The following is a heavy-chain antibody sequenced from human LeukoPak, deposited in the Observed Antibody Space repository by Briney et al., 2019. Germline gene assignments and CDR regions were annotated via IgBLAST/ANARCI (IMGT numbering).Heavy chain of an antibody. Sequence: ASVKVSCKASGYTFTSYGISWVRQAPGQGLEWMGWISAYNGNTNYAQKLQGRVTMTTDTSTSTAYKELRSLRSDDTAVYYCARDTLAAAGTDYWGQGTLVTVSS. D-gene: IGHD6-13*01. CDR2: ISAYNGNT. V-gene: IGHV1-18*01. J-gene: IGHJ4*02. CDR1: GYTFTSYG. CDR3: ARDTLAAAGTDY.